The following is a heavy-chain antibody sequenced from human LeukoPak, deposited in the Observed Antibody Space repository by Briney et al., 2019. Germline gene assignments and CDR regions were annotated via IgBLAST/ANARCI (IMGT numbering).Heavy chain of an antibody. CDR2: IYPGGSA. CDR3: ARYNGPNYYSYYMDV. Sequence: ASETLSLTCTVSGGSISTYYWSWIRQPPGKGLEWIGYIYPGGSANYYPSLESRVSISVDTSKNQFSLNLFSMTAADAAVYYCARYNGPNYYSYYMDVWGKGTTVTVSS. V-gene: IGHV4-4*09. J-gene: IGHJ6*03. CDR1: GGSISTYY. D-gene: IGHD2-8*01.